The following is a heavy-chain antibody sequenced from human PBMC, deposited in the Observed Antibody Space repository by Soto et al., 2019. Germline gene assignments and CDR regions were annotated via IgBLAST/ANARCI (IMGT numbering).Heavy chain of an antibody. D-gene: IGHD3-10*01. CDR1: GGSFSGYY. CDR2: INHSGST. CDR3: ARAGGVWYYYGSGSYYAAGLLDNYYYYGMDV. Sequence: SETLSLTCAVYGGSFSGYYWSWIRQPPGKGLEWIGEINHSGSTNYNPSLKSRVTISVDTSTNQFSLKLSSVTAADTAVYYCARAGGVWYYYGSGSYYAAGLLDNYYYYGMDVWGQGNTVT. V-gene: IGHV4-34*01. J-gene: IGHJ6*02.